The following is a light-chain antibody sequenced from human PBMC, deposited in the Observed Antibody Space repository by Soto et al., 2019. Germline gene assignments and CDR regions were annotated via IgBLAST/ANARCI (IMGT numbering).Light chain of an antibody. CDR1: SSNIGNNG. Sequence: QPVLTQPPSVSEAPRQRVTISCSGSSSNIGNNGVNWYQHLPGKAPKLLIYYDDLLPSGVSDRFSGSKSGTSASLAISGLQSEDEADYYCAAWDDSLNGPVFGGGTKVTVL. CDR3: AAWDDSLNGPV. CDR2: YDD. V-gene: IGLV1-36*01. J-gene: IGLJ2*01.